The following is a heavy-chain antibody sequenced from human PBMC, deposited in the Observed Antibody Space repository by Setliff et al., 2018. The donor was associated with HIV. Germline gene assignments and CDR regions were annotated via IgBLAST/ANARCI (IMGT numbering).Heavy chain of an antibody. CDR2: ISAYNGNT. CDR3: ARVWDWNYDLGY. V-gene: IGHV1-18*01. CDR1: GYTFTSYG. J-gene: IGHJ4*02. Sequence: VSCKASGYTFTSYGISWVRQAPGQGLEWMGWISAYNGNTNYAQKFRGRVTMTRDTSTSTAYMELRSLKSDDTTVYYCARVWDWNYDLGYWGQGTLVTVSS. D-gene: IGHD1-7*01.